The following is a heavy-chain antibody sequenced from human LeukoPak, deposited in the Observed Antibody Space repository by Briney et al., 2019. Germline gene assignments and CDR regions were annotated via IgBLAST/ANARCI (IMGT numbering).Heavy chain of an antibody. D-gene: IGHD3-10*01. CDR3: ARMYYYGSGSYSNSAHFDY. J-gene: IGHJ4*02. Sequence: SVKVSCXASGGTFSSYAISWVRQAPGQGLEWMGGIIPIFGTANHAQKFQGRVTITTDESTSTAYMELSSLSSEDTAVYYCARMYYYGSGSYSNSAHFDYWGQGTLVTVSS. V-gene: IGHV1-69*05. CDR2: IIPIFGTA. CDR1: GGTFSSYA.